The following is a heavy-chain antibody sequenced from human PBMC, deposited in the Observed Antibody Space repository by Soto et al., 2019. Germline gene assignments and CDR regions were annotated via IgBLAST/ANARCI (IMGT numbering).Heavy chain of an antibody. J-gene: IGHJ2*01. Sequence: GSLRLSCAASGFTFSRYWMSWVRQAPGKGLEWVANIKQDGSEKYYVDSVKGRFTISRDNAKNSLYLQMNSLRAEDTAVYYCARRYDSSGYYYPNWYFDLWGRGTLVTVSS. V-gene: IGHV3-7*01. CDR1: GFTFSRYW. CDR3: ARRYDSSGYYYPNWYFDL. CDR2: IKQDGSEK. D-gene: IGHD3-22*01.